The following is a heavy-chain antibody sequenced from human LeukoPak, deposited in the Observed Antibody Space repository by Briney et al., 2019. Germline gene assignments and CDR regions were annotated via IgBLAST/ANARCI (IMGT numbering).Heavy chain of an antibody. CDR3: TKSYYDSSGYLYYFDY. Sequence: GGSLRLSCAASGFTFTNAWMSWVRQAPGKGLEWVGRIKSKTDGGTADYAAPVKGRFTISRDDSKNTLYLQMNSLKTEDTAVYYCTKSYYDSSGYLYYFDYWGQGTLVTVSS. J-gene: IGHJ4*02. CDR2: IKSKTDGGTA. CDR1: GFTFTNAW. D-gene: IGHD3-22*01. V-gene: IGHV3-15*01.